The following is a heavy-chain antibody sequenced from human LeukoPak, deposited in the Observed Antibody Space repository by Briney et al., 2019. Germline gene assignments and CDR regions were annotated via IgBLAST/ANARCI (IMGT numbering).Heavy chain of an antibody. Sequence: PSQTLSLTCTVSGGSFSSGSYYWGWIRQAAGKGLEWFGRIYTSGSSNYNPSLKSRVPISVDPAKNQFSLKLSAGTAAGTAVYYCARVVVVAVYILCFPWVQGTVDTVPS. CDR3: ARVVVVAVYILCFP. D-gene: IGHD2-15*01. J-gene: IGHJ5*02. CDR2: IYTSGSS. V-gene: IGHV4-61*02. CDR1: GGSFSSGSYY.